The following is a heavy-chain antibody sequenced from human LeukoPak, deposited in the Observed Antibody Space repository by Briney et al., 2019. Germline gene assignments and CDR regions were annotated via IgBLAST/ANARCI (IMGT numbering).Heavy chain of an antibody. CDR2: IFYSGSS. D-gene: IGHD6-25*01. CDR1: GDSLDSYY. V-gene: IGHV4-59*01. Sequence: SETLPLTCTVSGDSLDSYYWSWIRQPPGEGLQWIGYIFYSGSSNYNASLRSRVAISVDTSKNQFSLKLTSVTAADTAVYYCAGRAARFFDYWGQGILVTVSS. J-gene: IGHJ4*02. CDR3: AGRAARFFDY.